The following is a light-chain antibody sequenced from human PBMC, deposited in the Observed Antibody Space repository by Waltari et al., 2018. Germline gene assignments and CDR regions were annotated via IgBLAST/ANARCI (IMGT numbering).Light chain of an antibody. V-gene: IGKV4-1*01. CDR3: QQYYSLPYT. CDR1: QGVLYSSNNKNY. CDR2: WAS. Sequence: DIVMTQSPDSLAVSLGERATINCKSSQGVLYSSNNKNYLAWYQQKPGQPPKLLIYWASTRESGVPDRFSGSGSGTDFTLTISSLQAEDVAVYYCQQYYSLPYTFGPGSKLEIK. J-gene: IGKJ2*01.